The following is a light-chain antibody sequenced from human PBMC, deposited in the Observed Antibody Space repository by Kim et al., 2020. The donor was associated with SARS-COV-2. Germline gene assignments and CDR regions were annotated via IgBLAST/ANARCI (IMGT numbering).Light chain of an antibody. CDR2: AAS. CDR1: QSVSRNY. V-gene: IGKV3-20*01. Sequence: EIVLTQSPGTLSLSPGERATLSCRASQSVSRNYLAWYQQNPGQAPRLLIYAASRRATGIPDRFSGSGSGTDFTFTISRLEPEDFAVYYCQHHSDTQPWTFGQGTKVDIK. J-gene: IGKJ1*01. CDR3: QHHSDTQPWT.